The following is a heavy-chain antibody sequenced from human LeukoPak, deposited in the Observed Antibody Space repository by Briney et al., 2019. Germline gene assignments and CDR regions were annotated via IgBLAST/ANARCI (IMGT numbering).Heavy chain of an antibody. J-gene: IGHJ5*02. D-gene: IGHD1-26*01. CDR1: GYSISSGYY. CDR3: ARARVTVGATPWFDP. Sequence: SETLSLTCTVSGYSISSGYYWGWIRQPPGKGLGWIGSIYHSGSTYYNPSLKSRVTISVDTSKNQFSLKLSSVTAADTAVYYCARARVTVGATPWFDPWGQGTLVTVSS. V-gene: IGHV4-38-2*02. CDR2: IYHSGST.